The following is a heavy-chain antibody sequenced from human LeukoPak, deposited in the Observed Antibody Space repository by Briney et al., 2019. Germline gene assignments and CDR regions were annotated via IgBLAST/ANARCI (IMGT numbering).Heavy chain of an antibody. CDR3: AKGQWLAHFDY. Sequence: PGESLRLSCAASGFTFRSYGMHWVRQAPGKGLEWVAYIRFDGTTKYYTDSVKGRFTISRDTSHNTLYLEMNSLRPNDTAVYYCAKGQWLAHFDYWGQGTLVTVSS. J-gene: IGHJ4*02. D-gene: IGHD6-19*01. CDR2: IRFDGTTK. V-gene: IGHV3-30*02. CDR1: GFTFRSYG.